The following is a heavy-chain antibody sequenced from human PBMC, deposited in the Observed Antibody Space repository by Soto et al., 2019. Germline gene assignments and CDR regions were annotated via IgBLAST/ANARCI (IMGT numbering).Heavy chain of an antibody. V-gene: IGHV3-33*01. Sequence: GGSLRLSCAASGFTFSSYGMHWVRQAPGKGLEWVAVIWYDGSNKYYADSVKGRFTISRDNSKNTLYLQMNSLRAEDTAVYYCARGPLRYFDWFLDYWGQGTLVTVSS. CDR3: ARGPLRYFDWFLDY. CDR2: IWYDGSNK. J-gene: IGHJ4*02. D-gene: IGHD3-9*01. CDR1: GFTFSSYG.